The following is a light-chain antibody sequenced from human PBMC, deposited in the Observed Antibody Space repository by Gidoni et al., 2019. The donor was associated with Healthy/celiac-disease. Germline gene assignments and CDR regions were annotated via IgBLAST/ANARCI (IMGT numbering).Light chain of an antibody. CDR1: NMGSKR. CDR2: DDS. Sequence: SSVLPPPPPVSGSPGQTARITCGGNNMGSKRVHWYQQKPGQAPVLVVYDDSDRPSGIPERFSGSNSGNTATLTISRVEAGDEADYYCQVWDRSSDHPVFGGGTKLTVL. CDR3: QVWDRSSDHPV. V-gene: IGLV3-21*02. J-gene: IGLJ2*01.